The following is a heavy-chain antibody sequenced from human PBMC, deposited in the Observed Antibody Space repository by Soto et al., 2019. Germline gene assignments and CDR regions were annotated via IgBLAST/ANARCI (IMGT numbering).Heavy chain of an antibody. D-gene: IGHD5-12*01. CDR2: IGTAGDT. Sequence: EVQLVESGGGLVQPGGSLRLSCAASGFTFSSYDMHWVRQATGKGLEWVSAIGTAGDTYYPGSVKGRFTISRENAKNSLYLQMNSLRAGDTAVYYCARASDSGYVGFSAAPYYYYMDVWGKGTTVTVSS. V-gene: IGHV3-13*01. J-gene: IGHJ6*03. CDR3: ARASDSGYVGFSAAPYYYYMDV. CDR1: GFTFSSYD.